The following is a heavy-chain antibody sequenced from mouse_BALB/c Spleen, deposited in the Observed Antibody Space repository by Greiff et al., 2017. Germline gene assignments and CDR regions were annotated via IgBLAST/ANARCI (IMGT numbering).Heavy chain of an antibody. CDR2: IDPANGNT. CDR3: ANGVNYFDY. CDR1: GFNIKDTY. D-gene: IGHD2-1*01. Sequence: EVQRVESGAELVKPGASVKLSCTASGFNIKDTYMHWVKQRPEQGLEWIGRIDPANGNTKYDPKFKSKATLTVDTSSSTAYMQLSSLTSEDSAVYYCANGVNYFDYWGQGTTLTVSS. V-gene: IGHV14-3*02. J-gene: IGHJ2*01.